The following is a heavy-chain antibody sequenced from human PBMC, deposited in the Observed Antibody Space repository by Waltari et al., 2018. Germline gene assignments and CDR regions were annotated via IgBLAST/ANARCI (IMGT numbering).Heavy chain of an antibody. J-gene: IGHJ3*02. D-gene: IGHD1-26*01. Sequence: QMQLQESGSGVVKPSQTLSLTCTVSGGSVYSGGFSGSGIRQAPGKGLGWMGYIYHDGGSYYNPSLGSRVIISLDRPKNQFSLRLDSVTAADTAVYFCASRVGNRRGDAFPMWGQGTLVTVSS. CDR2: IYHDGGS. V-gene: IGHV4-30-2*01. CDR1: GGSVYSGGFS. CDR3: ASRVGNRRGDAFPM.